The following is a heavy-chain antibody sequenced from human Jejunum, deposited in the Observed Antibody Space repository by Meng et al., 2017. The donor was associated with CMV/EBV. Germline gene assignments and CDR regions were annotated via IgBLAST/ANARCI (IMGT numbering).Heavy chain of an antibody. J-gene: IGHJ4*02. D-gene: IGHD3-10*01. Sequence: GFTLSNYAMTWVRQAPGKGLEWVSGIGGSGGSTNYADSVKGRFSISRDNSKNTLYLQMNSLRAEDTAIYYCAKDRAGVNPDYYDYWGQGTLVTVSS. V-gene: IGHV3-23*01. CDR1: GFTLSNYA. CDR3: AKDRAGVNPDYYDY. CDR2: IGGSGGST.